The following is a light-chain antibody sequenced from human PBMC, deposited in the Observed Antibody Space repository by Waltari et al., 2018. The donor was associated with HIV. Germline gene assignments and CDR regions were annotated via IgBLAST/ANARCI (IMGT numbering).Light chain of an antibody. Sequence: DIQLTQSPSSLSASVGDRVTITCRPSQSISTYLNWYQQKPGRAPKLLIYAASKLQSGVPSRFSGGGSGTDFTLTISSLQPEDFATYFCQQTYSKPKYTFGQGTKLEIK. CDR1: QSISTY. CDR2: AAS. CDR3: QQTYSKPKYT. J-gene: IGKJ2*01. V-gene: IGKV1-39*01.